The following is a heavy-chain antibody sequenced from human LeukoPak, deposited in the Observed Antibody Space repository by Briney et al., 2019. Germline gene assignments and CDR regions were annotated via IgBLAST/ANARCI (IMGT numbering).Heavy chain of an antibody. D-gene: IGHD6-19*01. Sequence: GGSLSLSCAASGFSFHNFVVSWVRQAPGEGLEWVSSISGSGGTTYYADSVKGRFTIYRDNSKNTLSLQMNSLRAEDTALYYCAKYTSGWVNDYWGQGTLVTVSS. CDR2: ISGSGGTT. CDR3: AKYTSGWVNDY. CDR1: GFSFHNFV. V-gene: IGHV3-23*01. J-gene: IGHJ4*02.